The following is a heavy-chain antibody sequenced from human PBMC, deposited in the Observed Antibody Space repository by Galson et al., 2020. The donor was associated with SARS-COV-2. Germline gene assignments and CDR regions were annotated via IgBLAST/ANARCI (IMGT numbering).Heavy chain of an antibody. Sequence: TGGSLRLSCAASGFTVSSNYMSWVRQAPGKGLEWVSVIYSGGSTYYADSVKGRFTISRDNSKNTLYLQMNSLRAEDTAVYYCARDLSDCSGGSCYSPYYYGMDVWGQGTTVTVSS. D-gene: IGHD2-15*01. J-gene: IGHJ6*02. V-gene: IGHV3-66*01. CDR2: IYSGGST. CDR3: ARDLSDCSGGSCYSPYYYGMDV. CDR1: GFTVSSNY.